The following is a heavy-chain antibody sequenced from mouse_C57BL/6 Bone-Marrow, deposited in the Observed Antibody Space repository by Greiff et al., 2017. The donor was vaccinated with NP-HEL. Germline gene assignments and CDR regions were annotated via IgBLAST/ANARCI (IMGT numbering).Heavy chain of an antibody. CDR1: GFSLTSYG. D-gene: IGHD4-1*01. CDR3: AKKEGNWDAWFAY. CDR2: IWRGGST. J-gene: IGHJ3*01. Sequence: QVQLQQSGPGLVQPSQSLSITCTVSGFSLTSYGVHWVRQSPGKGLEWLGVIWRGGSTDYNAAFMSRLSITKDNSKSQVFFKMNSLQADDTAIYYCAKKEGNWDAWFAYWGQGTLVTVSA. V-gene: IGHV2-5*01.